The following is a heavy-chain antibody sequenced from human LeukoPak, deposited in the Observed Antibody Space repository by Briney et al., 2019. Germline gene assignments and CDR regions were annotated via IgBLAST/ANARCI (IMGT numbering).Heavy chain of an antibody. D-gene: IGHD2-15*01. V-gene: IGHV3-48*02. CDR3: ARDVSGGSCYLGCWFDP. CDR2: ISSSSSTI. J-gene: IGHJ5*02. CDR1: GFSFRDYG. Sequence: GGSLRLSCAASGFSFRDYGMNWVRQAPGKGLEWVSYISSSSSTISYADSVKGRFTISRDNAKNSLYLQMNSLRDEDTAVYYCARDVSGGSCYLGCWFDPWGQGALVTVSS.